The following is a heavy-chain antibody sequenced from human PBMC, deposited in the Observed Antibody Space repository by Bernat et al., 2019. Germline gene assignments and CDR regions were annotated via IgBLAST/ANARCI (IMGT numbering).Heavy chain of an antibody. CDR1: GGSISSSNYY. Sequence: QLQLQEPGPGLVKPSETLSLTCTVSGGSISSSNYYWGWIRQPPGKGLEGIGSIFYSGSTYYNPSLKSRVTISVDTSKNQFSLKLSSVTAADTAVYYCARHEGYCSSTSCYTGGGVKGWPFDSWGQGTLVTVSS. D-gene: IGHD2-2*02. CDR2: IFYSGST. J-gene: IGHJ4*02. V-gene: IGHV4-39*01. CDR3: ARHEGYCSSTSCYTGGGVKGWPFDS.